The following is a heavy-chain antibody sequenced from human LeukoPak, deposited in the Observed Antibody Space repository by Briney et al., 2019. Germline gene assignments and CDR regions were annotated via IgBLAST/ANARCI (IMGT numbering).Heavy chain of an antibody. CDR3: ARGVSTYYYGMDV. V-gene: IGHV4-61*01. Sequence: PSETLSLTCTVSGGSISSGSYYWSWIRQPPGTGLEWIGYIHYSGNTNYNPSVKSRVTISVDTSKNQFSLKVSSVTAADTAVYYCARGVSTYYYGMDVWGQGTTVTVSS. CDR2: IHYSGNT. CDR1: GGSISSGSYY. D-gene: IGHD3-10*01. J-gene: IGHJ6*02.